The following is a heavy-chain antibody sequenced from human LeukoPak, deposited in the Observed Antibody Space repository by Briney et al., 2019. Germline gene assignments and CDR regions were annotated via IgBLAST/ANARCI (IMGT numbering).Heavy chain of an antibody. D-gene: IGHD3-3*01. J-gene: IGHJ5*02. CDR3: ARDHDFWSGYYIGGSWFDP. CDR1: GYTFTGYY. Sequence: ASVKVSCKASGYTFTGYYMHWVRQAPGQGLEWMGWINPNSGGTNYAQKFQGRVTMTRDTSISTAYMELSRLRSDDTAVYYCARDHDFWSGYYIGGSWFDPWGQGTLVTVSS. V-gene: IGHV1-2*02. CDR2: INPNSGGT.